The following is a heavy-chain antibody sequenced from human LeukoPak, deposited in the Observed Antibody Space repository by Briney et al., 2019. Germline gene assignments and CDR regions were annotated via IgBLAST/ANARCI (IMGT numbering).Heavy chain of an antibody. J-gene: IGHJ6*04. CDR1: GVSISSYY. V-gene: IGHV4-4*07. CDR2: IYTSGST. Sequence: PSETLSLTCTVSGVSISSYYWSWFRQPAGKGLEWIGRIYTSGSTDYNPSLKSRVTVSVGKSRNQFSLRLSSVTAADTAVYYCARDFVMAVWGKGTTVTVSS. CDR3: ARDFVMAV.